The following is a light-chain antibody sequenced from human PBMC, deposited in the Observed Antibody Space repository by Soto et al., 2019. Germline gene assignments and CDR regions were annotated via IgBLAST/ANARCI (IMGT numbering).Light chain of an antibody. CDR1: SSNIGNNY. CDR2: ENN. V-gene: IGLV1-51*02. J-gene: IGLJ3*02. Sequence: QSVLTQPPSVSAAPGQKVTISCSGSSSNIGNNYVSWYQQLPGTAPKLLMYENNKRPSGIPDRFSGSKSGTSDTLGITGLQTGDEADYYCGSWDSGLSVWMFGGGTKLTVL. CDR3: GSWDSGLSVWM.